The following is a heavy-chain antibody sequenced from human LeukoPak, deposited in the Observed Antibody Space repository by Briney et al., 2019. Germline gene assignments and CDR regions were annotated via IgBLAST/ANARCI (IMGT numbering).Heavy chain of an antibody. D-gene: IGHD2-2*01. CDR1: GGSITSYY. V-gene: IGHV4-59*08. CDR3: ARHLGFCSSTSCSTSRFDP. CDR2: IYFSGIT. J-gene: IGHJ5*02. Sequence: PSETLSLTCTVSGGSITSYYWSWIRQPPGKGLEWIGYIYFSGITNYNPSLKSRITISVDTSKNQFSLNLSSVTAADTAVYYCARHLGFCSSTSCSTSRFDPWGQGTPVTVSS.